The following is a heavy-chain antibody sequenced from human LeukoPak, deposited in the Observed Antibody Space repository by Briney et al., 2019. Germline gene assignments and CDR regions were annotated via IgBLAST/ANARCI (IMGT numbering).Heavy chain of an antibody. CDR2: ISAYNGNT. Sequence: ASVKVSCKASGYTFTSYGISWVRQAPGQGLEWMGWISAYNGNTNYAQKLQVRVTMTTDTSTSTAYMELRSLRSDDTAVYYCARESKDYYYYYLDVWGKGTTVTVSS. J-gene: IGHJ6*03. CDR3: ARESKDYYYYYLDV. CDR1: GYTFTSYG. V-gene: IGHV1-18*01.